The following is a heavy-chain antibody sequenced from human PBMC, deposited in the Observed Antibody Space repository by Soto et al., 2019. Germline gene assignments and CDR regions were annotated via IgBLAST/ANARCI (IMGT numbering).Heavy chain of an antibody. D-gene: IGHD3-10*01. CDR1: GGSISSYY. V-gene: IGHV4-59*01. J-gene: IGHJ4*02. CDR2: IYYSGST. CDR3: ARDPGVKGVRYGSSHFDY. Sequence: SETLSLTCTVSGGSISSYYWSWIRQPPGKGLEWIGYIYYSGSTNYNPSLKSRVTISVDTAKNQFSLKLSSVTAADTAVYYCARDPGVKGVRYGSSHFDYWGQGTLVTVSS.